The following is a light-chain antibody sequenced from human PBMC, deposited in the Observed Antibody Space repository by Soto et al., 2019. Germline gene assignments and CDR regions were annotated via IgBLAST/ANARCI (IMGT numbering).Light chain of an antibody. J-gene: IGKJ5*01. CDR1: QSISGY. CDR3: QQSYSVPIT. Sequence: DILMTQSPSSLSASVGDRVTISCRASQSISGYLNWYQQKPGKVPKLLVYATSSFQSGVPSRFSGRGSGTDFTLTISSLQPEDFATYYCQQSYSVPITFGQGTRLEIK. V-gene: IGKV1-39*01. CDR2: ATS.